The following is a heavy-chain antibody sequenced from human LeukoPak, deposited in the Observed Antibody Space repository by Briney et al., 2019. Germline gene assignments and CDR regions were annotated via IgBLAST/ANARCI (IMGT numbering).Heavy chain of an antibody. CDR3: AKLTYCSGGSCYDAFDI. CDR2: ISGSGGST. J-gene: IGHJ3*02. D-gene: IGHD2-15*01. CDR1: GFTVSSYA. V-gene: IGHV3-23*01. Sequence: GGSLRLSCAASGFTVSSYAMSWVRQAPGEWLGWVSSISGSGGSTYYADSVKGWFTISRDNSKNTLYLQLNSLRAEDTAVYYCAKLTYCSGGSCYDAFDIWGQGTMVTVSS.